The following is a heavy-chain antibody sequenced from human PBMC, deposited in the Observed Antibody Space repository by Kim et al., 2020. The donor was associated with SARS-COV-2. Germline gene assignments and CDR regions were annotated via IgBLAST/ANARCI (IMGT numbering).Heavy chain of an antibody. CDR3: ARRRGAGLNPDWYFDL. CDR2: IYPGDSDT. V-gene: IGHV5-51*01. J-gene: IGHJ2*01. CDR1: GYSFTSYW. D-gene: IGHD3-10*01. Sequence: GESLKISCKGSGYSFTSYWIGWVRQMPGKGLEWMGIIYPGDSDTRYSPSFQGQVTISADKSISTAYLQWSSLKASDTAMYYCARRRGAGLNPDWYFDLWGRGTLVTVSS.